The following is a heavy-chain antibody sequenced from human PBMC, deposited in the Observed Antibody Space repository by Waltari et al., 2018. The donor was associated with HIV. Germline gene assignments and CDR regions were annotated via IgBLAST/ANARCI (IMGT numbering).Heavy chain of an antibody. V-gene: IGHV1-18*01. CDR1: GHPLASYR. D-gene: IGHD1-26*01. CDR2: ISAYNGNT. CDR3: ARDPVLGSTNWFDP. J-gene: IGHJ5*02. Sequence: HVQLVQAVAEVEKPAAAVVVSTKASGHPLASYRLTSLRQHPGQGTEWMGWISAYNGNTNYAQKLQGRVTMTTDTSTSTAYMELRSLRSDDTAVYYCARDPVLGSTNWFDPWGQGTLVTVSS.